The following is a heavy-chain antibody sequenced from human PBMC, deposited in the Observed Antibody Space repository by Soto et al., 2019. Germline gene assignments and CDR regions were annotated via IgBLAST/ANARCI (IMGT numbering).Heavy chain of an antibody. V-gene: IGHV3-33*01. J-gene: IGHJ6*02. D-gene: IGHD4-17*01. CDR3: ATDSDYGAAPYYYYGMDV. CDR1: GFTFSSYG. Sequence: GGSLRLSCAASGFTFSSYGMHWVRQAPGKGLEWVAVIWYDGSNKYYADSVKGRFTISRENSKNTLYLQMNSLRAEDTAVYYCATDSDYGAAPYYYYGMDVWGQGTTVTVSS. CDR2: IWYDGSNK.